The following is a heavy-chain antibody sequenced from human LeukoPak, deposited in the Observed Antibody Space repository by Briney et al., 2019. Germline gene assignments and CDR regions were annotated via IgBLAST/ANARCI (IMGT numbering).Heavy chain of an antibody. CDR2: SIAYNGNT. CDR3: ARDAVVPAAIGLRYYYGMDV. D-gene: IGHD2-2*01. Sequence: ASVKVSFKASGYTFTIYGISWVRHAPGQGPEWSVWSIAYNGNTNYAQKLQGRVTMTTDTSTSTAYMELRRLSSDDTAVYSCARDAVVPAAIGLRYYYGMDVWGQGTTVTVSS. V-gene: IGHV1-18*01. CDR1: GYTFTIYG. J-gene: IGHJ6*02.